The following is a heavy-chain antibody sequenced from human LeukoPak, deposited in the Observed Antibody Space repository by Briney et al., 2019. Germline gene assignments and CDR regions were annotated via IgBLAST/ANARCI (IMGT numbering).Heavy chain of an antibody. CDR2: IYTSGST. D-gene: IGHD3-10*01. V-gene: IGHV4-61*02. CDR3: ARDHRITMADY. J-gene: IGHJ4*02. CDR1: GGSISSGSYY. Sequence: SETLSLTCTVSGGSISSGSYYWSWIRQPAGKGLEWIGRIYTSGSTNYNPSLKSRVTISVDTSKNQFSLKLSSVTAADTAVYYCARDHRITMADYWGQGTLVAVSS.